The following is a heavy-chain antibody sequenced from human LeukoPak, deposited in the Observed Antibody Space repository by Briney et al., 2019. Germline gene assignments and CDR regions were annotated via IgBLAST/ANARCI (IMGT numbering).Heavy chain of an antibody. CDR1: GFTFSSYA. J-gene: IGHJ3*02. Sequence: PGGSLRLSCAASGFTFSSYAMHWVRQAPGKGLEWVAVISYDGSNKYYADSVKGRFTISRDNSKNTLYLQMNSLRAEDTAVYYCARMSLLYYDSSGYYHDAFDIWGQGTVVTVSS. CDR2: ISYDGSNK. D-gene: IGHD3-22*01. V-gene: IGHV3-30-3*01. CDR3: ARMSLLYYDSSGYYHDAFDI.